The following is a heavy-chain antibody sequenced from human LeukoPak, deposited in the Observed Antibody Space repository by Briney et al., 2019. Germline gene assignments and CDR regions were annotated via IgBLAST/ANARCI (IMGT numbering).Heavy chain of an antibody. Sequence: GGSLRLSCVASGFSVGNNYMNWVRQAPGKGLEWVSVIYSGGSTYYADSVKGRFTISRDNAKNSLYLQMNSLRAEDTAVYYCARDGVVVPAAIGYYYYYMDVWGKGTTVTVSS. J-gene: IGHJ6*03. V-gene: IGHV3-66*01. D-gene: IGHD2-2*01. CDR3: ARDGVVVPAAIGYYYYYMDV. CDR2: IYSGGST. CDR1: GFSVGNNY.